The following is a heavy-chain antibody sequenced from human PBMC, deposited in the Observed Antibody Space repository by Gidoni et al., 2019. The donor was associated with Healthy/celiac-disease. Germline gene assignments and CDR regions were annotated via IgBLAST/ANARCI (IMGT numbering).Heavy chain of an antibody. V-gene: IGHV4-34*01. CDR1: GRSFSGYY. J-gene: IGHJ6*03. CDR3: ARMAFRIYYYMDV. Sequence: QVQLQLWGAGLLKPSETLSLTCAVYGRSFSGYYWSWIRQPPGKGLEWIGEISHSGSTNYTPSLKSRVTISVDTSKNQFSLKLSSVTTADTAMYYCARMAFRIYYYMDVWGKGTTVTVSS. CDR2: ISHSGST.